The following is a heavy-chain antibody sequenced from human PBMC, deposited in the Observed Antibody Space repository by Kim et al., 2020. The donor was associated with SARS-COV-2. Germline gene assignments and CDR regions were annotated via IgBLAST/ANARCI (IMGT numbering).Heavy chain of an antibody. V-gene: IGHV3-23*03. D-gene: IGHD5-12*01. CDR3: VKGGGYDGPPDY. J-gene: IGHJ4*02. Sequence: YSADSVKGRFTISRDPSEKTLYLHMNGLRAEDTAVYYCVKGGGYDGPPDYWGQGTLVTVSS.